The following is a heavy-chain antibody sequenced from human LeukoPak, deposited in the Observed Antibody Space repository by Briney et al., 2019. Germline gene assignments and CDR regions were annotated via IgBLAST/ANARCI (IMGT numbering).Heavy chain of an antibody. Sequence: SETLSLTCTVSAGSISNYYWRWVRQPPGKGLEWVGYIYTSGSTNYNPSLKSRVTISVDTSKIQFSLKLSSVTAADTAVYYCASHLTCSSVCIEYWGQGTLVTVSS. V-gene: IGHV4-4*09. J-gene: IGHJ4*02. D-gene: IGHD2-8*01. CDR2: IYTSGST. CDR3: ASHLTCSSVCIEY. CDR1: AGSISNYY.